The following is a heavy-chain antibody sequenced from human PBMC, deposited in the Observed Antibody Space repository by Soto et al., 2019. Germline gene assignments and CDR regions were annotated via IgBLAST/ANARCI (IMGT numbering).Heavy chain of an antibody. V-gene: IGHV3-43*01. Sequence: VHLVESGGGVVEPGGSLRLSCAASGFTFEDYTMHWVRQGPGKGPEWISLISWDGGITDYSDSVKGRFISSRDNSKNSLYLQMNSLTSDDAALYFCARDSYDILTGQKRYFDFWGQGTLGTVSS. CDR3: ARDSYDILTGQKRYFDF. D-gene: IGHD3-9*01. CDR2: ISWDGGIT. CDR1: GFTFEDYT. J-gene: IGHJ4*02.